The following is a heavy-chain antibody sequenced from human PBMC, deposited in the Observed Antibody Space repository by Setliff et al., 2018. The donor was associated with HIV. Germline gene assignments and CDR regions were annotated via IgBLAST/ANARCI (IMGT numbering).Heavy chain of an antibody. CDR2: IYWDDDK. CDR3: AHGKYSSSWSN. D-gene: IGHD6-13*01. CDR1: GGSISGYYW. Sequence: TLSLTCTVSGGSISGYYWSWIRQPPGKALEWLALIYWDDDKRYSPSLKSRLTITKDTSKNQVVLTMTNMDPVDTATYYCAHGKYSSSWSNWGQGTLVTVSS. J-gene: IGHJ4*02. V-gene: IGHV2-5*08.